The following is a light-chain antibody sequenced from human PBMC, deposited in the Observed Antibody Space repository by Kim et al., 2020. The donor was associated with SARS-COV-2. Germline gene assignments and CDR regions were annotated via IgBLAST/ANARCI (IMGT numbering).Light chain of an antibody. Sequence: LRQTVRITCQGDSLRSYYASWYPQKPGQAPVLVIYGKNNRPSGIPDRFSGSSSGNTASLTITGAQAEDEADYYCNSRDSSGNHLYVFGTGTKVTVL. J-gene: IGLJ1*01. CDR1: SLRSYY. V-gene: IGLV3-19*01. CDR3: NSRDSSGNHLYV. CDR2: GKN.